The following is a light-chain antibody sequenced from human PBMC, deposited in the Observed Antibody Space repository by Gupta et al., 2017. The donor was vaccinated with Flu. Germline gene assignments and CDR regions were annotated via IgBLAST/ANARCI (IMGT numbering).Light chain of an antibody. J-gene: IGKJ2*04. CDR2: GAS. CDR3: QKYNNSPCS. V-gene: IGKV3-15*01. Sequence: EIVMTQSPATLSVSPGERATLSCRASQSVSSNLAWYQQKPGQAPRLLIYGASTRATGIPARFSGSGSGTEFTLTISSLQSEDFAVYYCQKYNNSPCSFGQGTKLEIK. CDR1: QSVSSN.